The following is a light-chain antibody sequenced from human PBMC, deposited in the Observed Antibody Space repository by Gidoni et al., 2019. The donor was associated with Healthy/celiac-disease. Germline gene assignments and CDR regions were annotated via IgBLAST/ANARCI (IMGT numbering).Light chain of an antibody. CDR2: LGS. CDR3: MQALQTPTT. CDR1: QSLLHSNGYNY. V-gene: IGKV2-28*01. Sequence: DIVMTQSPLSLPVTPGEPASISCRSSQSLLHSNGYNYLDWYLQKPGQSPQLLIYLGSNRASGVPYRFSGSGSGTDFTLKISRVEAEDVGVYYCMQALQTPTTFGPXTKVDIK. J-gene: IGKJ3*01.